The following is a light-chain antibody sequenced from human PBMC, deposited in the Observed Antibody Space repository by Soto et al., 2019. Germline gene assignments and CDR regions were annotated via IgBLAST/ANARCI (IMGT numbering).Light chain of an antibody. CDR2: DVS. CDR3: QQSNSSPPT. CDR1: QSISSW. V-gene: IGKV1-5*01. J-gene: IGKJ4*01. Sequence: DIQMTQSPSTLSASVGDRVTITCRASQSISSWLAWYQQKPGKAPKLLIYDVSSLESGVPSRFSGTGSGTEFTLTISSLQPDDFATYFCQQSNSSPPTFGGGTKVDIK.